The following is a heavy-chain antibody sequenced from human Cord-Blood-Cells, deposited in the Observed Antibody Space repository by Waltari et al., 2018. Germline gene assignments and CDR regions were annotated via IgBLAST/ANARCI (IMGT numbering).Heavy chain of an antibody. CDR2: ISGSGGST. V-gene: IGHV3-23*01. CDR3: ASIRHGSGSYADY. Sequence: EVQLLESGGGLVQSGGSLRLSCAASGFTFSSSAISWVRKAPGKGLEWVSAISGSGGSTYYADSVKGRFTISRDNSKNTLYLQMNSLRAEDTAVYYCASIRHGSGSYADYWGQGTLVTVSS. J-gene: IGHJ4*02. D-gene: IGHD3-10*01. CDR1: GFTFSSSA.